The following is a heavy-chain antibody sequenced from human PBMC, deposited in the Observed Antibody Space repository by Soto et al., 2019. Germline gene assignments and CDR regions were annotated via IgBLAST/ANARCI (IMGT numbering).Heavy chain of an antibody. V-gene: IGHV4-31*03. D-gene: IGHD3-3*01. CDR1: GGSISSGNYY. J-gene: IGHJ3*02. CDR3: ARAPRQDFWSGSDAFDI. CDR2: IYYSGST. Sequence: QVQLQESGPGLVKPSQTLSLTCTVSGGSISSGNYYWSWIRQHPGKGREWIGYIYYSGSTYYNPSLKSRVTISVDTSKNQFSLKLISVTAADTAVYYCARAPRQDFWSGSDAFDIWCQGTMVTVSS.